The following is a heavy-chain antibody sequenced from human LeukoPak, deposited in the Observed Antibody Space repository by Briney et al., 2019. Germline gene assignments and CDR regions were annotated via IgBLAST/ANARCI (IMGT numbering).Heavy chain of an antibody. Sequence: PGGSLRLSCAASGFTLRSYDMHWVRQVTGEGLEWVSAIGISGDTYYPGSVKGRFTISRENAKNSLYLQMNSLTAGDTAVYYCARGGIQVSGIDEIDYWGQGTLVTVSS. CDR3: ARGGIQVSGIDEIDY. CDR1: GFTLRSYD. CDR2: IGISGDT. J-gene: IGHJ4*02. V-gene: IGHV3-13*01. D-gene: IGHD6-19*01.